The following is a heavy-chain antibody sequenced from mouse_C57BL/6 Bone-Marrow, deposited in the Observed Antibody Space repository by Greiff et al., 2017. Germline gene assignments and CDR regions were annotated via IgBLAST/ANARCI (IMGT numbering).Heavy chain of an antibody. V-gene: IGHV1-64*01. CDR1: GYTFTSYW. CDR2: IHPNSGST. Sequence: QVQLQQPGAELVKPGASVKLSCKASGYTFTSYWMHWVKQRPGQGLEWIGMIHPNSGSTNYNEKFKSKATLTVDTSSSTAYMQLSSLTSGDSAVYYCASSGAGIVITVVAMDYWGQGTTLTVSS. CDR3: ASSGAGIVITVVAMDY. J-gene: IGHJ2*01. D-gene: IGHD1-1*01.